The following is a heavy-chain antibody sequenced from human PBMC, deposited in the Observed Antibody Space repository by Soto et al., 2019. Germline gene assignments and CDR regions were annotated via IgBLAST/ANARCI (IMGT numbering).Heavy chain of an antibody. Sequence: PSETLSLTCTVSGGSISSYYWSWIRQPPGKGLEWIGYIYYSGSTNYNPSLKSRVTISVDTSKNQFSLKLSSVTAADTAVYYCARAYYDSSGYYLSYYYYGMDVWGQGTTVTVSS. CDR2: IYYSGST. J-gene: IGHJ6*02. V-gene: IGHV4-59*01. CDR3: ARAYYDSSGYYLSYYYYGMDV. D-gene: IGHD3-22*01. CDR1: GGSISSYY.